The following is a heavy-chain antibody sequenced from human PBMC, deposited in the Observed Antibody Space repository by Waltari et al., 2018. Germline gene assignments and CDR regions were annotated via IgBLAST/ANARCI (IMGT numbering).Heavy chain of an antibody. D-gene: IGHD5-18*01. Sequence: EVQLVESGGGLIQPGGSLRLSCVVSGFTVSSNYMNLVRQAPGKGLEWVSVIYSGGSIYYADSVKGRFTISRDTSKNTLYLQMSSLRAEDTAVYYCARVLVDSRGYSYGSDYWGQGTLVTVSS. CDR3: ARVLVDSRGYSYGSDY. V-gene: IGHV3-53*01. CDR2: IYSGGSI. J-gene: IGHJ4*02. CDR1: GFTVSSNY.